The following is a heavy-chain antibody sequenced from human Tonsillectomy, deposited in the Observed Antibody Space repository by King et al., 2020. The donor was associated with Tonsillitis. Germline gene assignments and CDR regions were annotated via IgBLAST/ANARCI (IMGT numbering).Heavy chain of an antibody. D-gene: IGHD3-3*01. Sequence: VQLVESGGGLVQPGGSLRLSCSASGFTFSNYAMHWVRQAPGKGLEYVSAISSNGGSTYYADSVKDRFTISRDNSKNTLYLQMSSLRTEDTAVYYCVKATSGWYDSWGQGTLVTVSS. CDR3: VKATSGWYDS. J-gene: IGHJ5*01. CDR1: GFTFSNYA. V-gene: IGHV3-64D*06. CDR2: ISSNGGST.